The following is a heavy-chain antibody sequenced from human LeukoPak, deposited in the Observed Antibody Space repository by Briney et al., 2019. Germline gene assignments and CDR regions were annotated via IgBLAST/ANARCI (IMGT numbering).Heavy chain of an antibody. Sequence: SGTLSLTCTVSGYSISSGYYWDWIRQPPGKGLEWIGTIYRSGSTYYNPSLNSRVTISVDTSKNQFFLKLRSVAAADTAVYYCARGSSRGDYYYLDVWGKGTTVTVSS. J-gene: IGHJ6*03. D-gene: IGHD6-19*01. CDR1: GYSISSGYY. V-gene: IGHV4-38-2*02. CDR3: ARGSSRGDYYYLDV. CDR2: IYRSGST.